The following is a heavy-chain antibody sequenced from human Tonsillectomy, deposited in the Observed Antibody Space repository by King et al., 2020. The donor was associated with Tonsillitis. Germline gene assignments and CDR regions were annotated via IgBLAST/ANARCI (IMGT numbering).Heavy chain of an antibody. CDR1: GFTFSSYA. J-gene: IGHJ6*02. V-gene: IGHV3-23*04. CDR2: ISVSGGST. Sequence: VQLVESGGGLVQPGGSLRLSFAASGFTFSSYAMSWVRQAPGKGLEWVSAISVSGGSTYYADSVKGRVTISRDNSKNTLYLQMNSLRAEDTAVYYCAKEIVGATTWYYGMDVWGQGTTVTVSS. D-gene: IGHD1-26*01. CDR3: AKEIVGATTWYYGMDV.